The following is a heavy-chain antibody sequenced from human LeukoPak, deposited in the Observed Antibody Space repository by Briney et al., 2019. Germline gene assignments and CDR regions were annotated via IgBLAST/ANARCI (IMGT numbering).Heavy chain of an antibody. CDR2: VYYTGST. CDR3: ARPGYSSGPYYFDY. CDR1: GDSISSSNYY. Sequence: TASETPSLTCTVSGDSISSSNYYWGWIRQPPGKGLEWIGSVYYTGSTYYNPSLKSRVTISVDTSKNQFSLKLNSVTAADTAVYYCARPGYSSGPYYFDYWGQGTLVTVSS. J-gene: IGHJ4*02. V-gene: IGHV4-39*01. D-gene: IGHD5-18*01.